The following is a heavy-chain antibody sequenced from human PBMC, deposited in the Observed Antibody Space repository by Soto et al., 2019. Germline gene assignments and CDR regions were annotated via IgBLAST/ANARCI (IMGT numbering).Heavy chain of an antibody. V-gene: IGHV3-23*01. CDR1: GSTFSNYW. CDR2: ISGNGGST. Sequence: GGSLRLSCAASGSTFSNYWMSWVRQAPGKGLEWLAIISGNGGSTFYADSVKGRFTISRDNSKNTLYLQMNSLRAEDTAVYYCAKIPVRHSSGWGRLDYWGQGTLVTVSS. J-gene: IGHJ4*02. D-gene: IGHD6-19*01. CDR3: AKIPVRHSSGWGRLDY.